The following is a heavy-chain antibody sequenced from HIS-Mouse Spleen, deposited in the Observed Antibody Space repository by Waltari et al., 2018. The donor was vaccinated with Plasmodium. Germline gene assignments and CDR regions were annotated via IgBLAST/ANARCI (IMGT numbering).Heavy chain of an antibody. V-gene: IGHV2-70*15. CDR3: ARTTYSSSSAKYYYYGMDV. J-gene: IGHJ6*02. Sequence: QVTLRESGPALVKPTQTLTLTCTFSGFSLSTRGMCVTWIRQPPGKALEWLARIDWDDDKYYSTSLKTRLTISKDTSKNQVVLTMTNMDPVDTATYYCARTTYSSSSAKYYYYGMDVWGQGTTVTVSS. CDR1: GFSLSTRGMC. D-gene: IGHD6-6*01. CDR2: IDWDDDK.